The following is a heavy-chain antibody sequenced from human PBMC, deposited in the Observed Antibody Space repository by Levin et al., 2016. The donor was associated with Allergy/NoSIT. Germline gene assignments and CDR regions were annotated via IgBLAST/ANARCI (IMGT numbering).Heavy chain of an antibody. J-gene: IGHJ5*02. D-gene: IGHD3-10*01. CDR3: ARTPYLTSGWFGP. V-gene: IGHV5-51*01. CDR1: GYSFANYW. Sequence: GESLKISCKGSGYSFANYWIAWVRQMPGKGLEWMGIIYPGDSDTRYSPSFQGQVTISADKSISTSYLQWSSLKASDTAMYHCARTPYLTSGWFGPWGQGTLVSVSS. CDR2: IYPGDSDT.